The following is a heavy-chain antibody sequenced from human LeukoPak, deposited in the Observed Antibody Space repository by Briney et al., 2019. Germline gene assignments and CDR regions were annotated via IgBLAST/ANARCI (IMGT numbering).Heavy chain of an antibody. Sequence: GGSLRLSCTASGFTFSSSGMNWVRQAPGKGLEWVSFIGTNSRTTYYGDSVKGRFTISRDNAKNSLYLQMDSLRAEDTAVYYCAKDFLIDPLWGQGTLVTVSS. CDR2: IGTNSRTT. V-gene: IGHV3-48*01. CDR3: AKDFLIDPL. CDR1: GFTFSSSG. D-gene: IGHD2-21*01. J-gene: IGHJ4*02.